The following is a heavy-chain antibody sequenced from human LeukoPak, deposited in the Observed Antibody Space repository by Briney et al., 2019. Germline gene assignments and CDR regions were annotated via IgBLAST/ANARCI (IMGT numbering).Heavy chain of an antibody. J-gene: IGHJ4*02. D-gene: IGHD4-23*01. CDR3: ARDHDFGGPDY. CDR1: GFSFSAHA. Sequence: PGGSLRLSCAASGFSFSAHAMHWVRQAPGKGLQYVSGITSDGRSTFYGDSVKGRFIISRDNSRNTLFLQMGNVRTDDTAVYYCARDHDFGGPDYWGQGTLVAVSS. CDR2: ITSDGRST. V-gene: IGHV3-64*02.